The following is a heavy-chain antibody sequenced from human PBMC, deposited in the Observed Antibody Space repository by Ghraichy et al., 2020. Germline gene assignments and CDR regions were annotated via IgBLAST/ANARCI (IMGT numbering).Heavy chain of an antibody. Sequence: SETLSLTCTVSGGSISSSSYYWGWIRQPPGKGLEWIGSIYYSGSTYYNPSLKSRLTISVDTSKNQFSLKLSSVTAADTAVYYFARQIGGFLEWLYDYYYGMDVWGQGTTVTVSS. CDR3: ARQIGGFLEWLYDYYYGMDV. J-gene: IGHJ6*02. D-gene: IGHD3-3*01. CDR2: IYYSGST. V-gene: IGHV4-39*01. CDR1: GGSISSSSYY.